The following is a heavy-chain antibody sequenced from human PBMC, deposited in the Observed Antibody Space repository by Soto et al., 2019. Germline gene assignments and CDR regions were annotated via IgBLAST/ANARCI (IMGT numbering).Heavy chain of an antibody. CDR2: IYYSGST. J-gene: IGHJ4*02. V-gene: IGHV4-59*01. CDR3: ARIPKTTDYFDY. CDR1: GGSISSYY. D-gene: IGHD1-7*01. Sequence: SETLSLTCTVSGGSISSYYWSWIRQPPGKGLEWIGYIYYSGSTNYNPSLKSRVTISVDTSKNQFSLKLSSVTAADTAVYYCARIPKTTDYFDYWGQGTLVTVSS.